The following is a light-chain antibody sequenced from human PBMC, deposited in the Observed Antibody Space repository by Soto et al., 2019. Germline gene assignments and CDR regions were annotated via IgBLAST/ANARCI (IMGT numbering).Light chain of an antibody. J-gene: IGKJ4*01. Sequence: EIVLTQSPATLSLSPGERATLSCRASQSVSSYLAWYQQKPGQAPRLLIYDASNTATGIPARFSGSGSGTDFTLTISSLEPEDFAVYYCQQRSNWPPVFGGGTKVDIK. CDR2: DAS. CDR3: QQRSNWPPV. V-gene: IGKV3-11*01. CDR1: QSVSSY.